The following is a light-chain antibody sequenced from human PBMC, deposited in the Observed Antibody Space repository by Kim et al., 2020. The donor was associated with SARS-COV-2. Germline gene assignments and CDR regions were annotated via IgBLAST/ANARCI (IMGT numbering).Light chain of an antibody. CDR2: YDS. CDR3: QVWDSSSDHRV. CDR1: NIGGKS. V-gene: IGLV3-21*04. J-gene: IGLJ3*02. Sequence: PGKTARITCGGSNIGGKSVHWYRQKPGQATVLVIYYDSDRPSGIPERFSGSNSGNTATLTISRGEAGDEADYYCQVWDSSSDHRVFGGGTQLTVL.